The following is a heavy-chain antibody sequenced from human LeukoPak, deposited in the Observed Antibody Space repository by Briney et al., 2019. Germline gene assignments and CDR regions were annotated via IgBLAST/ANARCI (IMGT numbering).Heavy chain of an antibody. V-gene: IGHV4-59*01. CDR2: IYNSGTTT. Sequence: SETLSLTCTVSGGSPNNSYWSWIREPPGKALEWIGYIYNSGTTTNYNPSLKSRVTISVDTSKNQFSLKLNSVAAADTALYYCARVDDWNALEYWGQGTLVTVSS. CDR1: GGSPNNSY. J-gene: IGHJ4*02. CDR3: ARVDDWNALEY. D-gene: IGHD1-1*01.